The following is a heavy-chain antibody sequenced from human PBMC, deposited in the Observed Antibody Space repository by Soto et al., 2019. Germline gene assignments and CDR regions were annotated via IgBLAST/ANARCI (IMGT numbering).Heavy chain of an antibody. D-gene: IGHD2-21*01. V-gene: IGHV3-23*01. CDR1: GFTFRSYA. CDR3: TTVFLWSYYFDN. CDR2: VSDTGLST. J-gene: IGHJ4*02. Sequence: GGSLRLSCAASGFTFRSYALSWVRQAPGKGLEWVSTVSDTGLSTYYAGSVTGRFTISRDNSRNTLYLQMNGLRAEDTAVYCCTTVFLWSYYFDNWGPGTLVTVSS.